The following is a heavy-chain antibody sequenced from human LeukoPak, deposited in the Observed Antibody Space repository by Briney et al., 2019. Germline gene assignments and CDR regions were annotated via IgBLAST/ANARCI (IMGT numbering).Heavy chain of an antibody. J-gene: IGHJ4*02. CDR2: ISGSGGST. Sequence: GGSLRLSCAASGFTFSSYAMSWVRQAPGKGLEWVSAISGSGGSTYYADSVKGRFTISRDNSKNTLYLQMNSLRAEDTAVYYCATCSTSCYLEGHLGYWGQGTLVTVSS. CDR1: GFTFSSYA. D-gene: IGHD2-2*01. CDR3: ATCSTSCYLEGHLGY. V-gene: IGHV3-23*01.